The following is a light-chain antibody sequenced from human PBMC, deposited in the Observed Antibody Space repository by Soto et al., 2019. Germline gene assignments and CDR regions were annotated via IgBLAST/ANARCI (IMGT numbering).Light chain of an antibody. CDR3: QQSYSTPRT. V-gene: IGKV1-39*01. CDR1: QSISSY. J-gene: IGKJ1*01. CDR2: AAS. Sequence: DIQMTQPQSSLSASVGDRVTITCRASQSISSYLNWYQQKPGKAPELLIYAASSLQSGVPSRFSGSGSGTDFTLTISSLQPEDFATYYCQQSYSTPRTFGQETKLDIK.